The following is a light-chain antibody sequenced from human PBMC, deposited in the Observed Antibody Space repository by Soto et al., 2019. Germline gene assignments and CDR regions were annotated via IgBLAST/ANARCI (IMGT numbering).Light chain of an antibody. CDR1: QSVSSY. CDR3: QQRSNWPPA. CDR2: DAS. V-gene: IGKV3-11*01. Sequence: EIVLTQSPATLSLSPGERATLSCRASQSVSSYLAWYQQKPGQAPRLLIYDASNRATGIPARFSGSGSGTDFTLTISSLEPEDLAFYYCQQRSNWPPAFGPGTKVDIK. J-gene: IGKJ3*01.